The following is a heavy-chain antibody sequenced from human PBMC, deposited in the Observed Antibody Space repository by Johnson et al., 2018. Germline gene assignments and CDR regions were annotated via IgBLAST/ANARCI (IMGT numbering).Heavy chain of an antibody. CDR3: ASQYSSSWYNYYYMDV. V-gene: IGHV3-30-3*01. D-gene: IGHD6-13*01. CDR1: GFTFSSYA. J-gene: IGHJ6*03. CDR2: ISYDGSNK. Sequence: QVQLVESGGGVVQPGRSLRLSCAASGFTFSSYAMPWVRQAPGKGLEWVAVISYDGSNKYYADSVKGRFTISIDNSKNTLYLQMNSRRAEDTAVYYCASQYSSSWYNYYYMDVWGKGTTVTVSS.